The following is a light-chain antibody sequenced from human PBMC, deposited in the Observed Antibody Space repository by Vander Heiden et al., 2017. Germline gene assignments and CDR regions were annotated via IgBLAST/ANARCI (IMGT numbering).Light chain of an antibody. CDR1: QGISNY. CDR2: AAS. V-gene: IGKV1-27*01. J-gene: IGKJ3*01. Sequence: DIQMTQSPSSLSASVGDRVTITCRARQGISNYLAWYQQKPGKVPKLLIYAASTLQSGVPSRFSGSGSGTDFTLTISSLQPEDVATYYCQKYNSAPLFTFSPGTKVDIK. CDR3: QKYNSAPLFT.